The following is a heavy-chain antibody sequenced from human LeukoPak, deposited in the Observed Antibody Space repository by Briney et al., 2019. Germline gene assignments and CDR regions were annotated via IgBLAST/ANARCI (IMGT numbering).Heavy chain of an antibody. CDR1: GGSISSYY. CDR2: IYYSGST. J-gene: IGHJ3*02. D-gene: IGHD3-10*01. CDR3: ARGGFGESPAGPFDAFDI. Sequence: PSETLSLTCTVSGGSISSYYWSWIRQPPGKGLEWIGYIYYSGSTNYNPSLKSRVTISVDTSKNQFSLKLSSVTAADTAVYYCARGGFGESPAGPFDAFDIWGQGTMVTVSS. V-gene: IGHV4-59*01.